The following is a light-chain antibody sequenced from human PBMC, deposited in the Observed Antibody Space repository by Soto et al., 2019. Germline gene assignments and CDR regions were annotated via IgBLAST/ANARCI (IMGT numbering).Light chain of an antibody. CDR3: SSYTTISPHVV. J-gene: IGLJ2*01. CDR2: DVS. V-gene: IGLV2-14*01. Sequence: QPVLTQPASVSGSPGQSITISCTGTSSDVGGYNYVSWYQQHPGKAPKLMIYDVSNRPSGVSNRFSGSKSGNTASLTISGLQAEDETDYYCSSYTTISPHVVFGGGTKLTVL. CDR1: SSDVGGYNY.